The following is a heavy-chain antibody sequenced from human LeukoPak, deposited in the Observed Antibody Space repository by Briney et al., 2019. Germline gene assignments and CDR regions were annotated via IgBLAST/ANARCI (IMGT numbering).Heavy chain of an antibody. CDR2: ISHDGTTT. CDR1: GFTFSNYG. D-gene: IGHD6-25*01. V-gene: IGHV3-30*18. J-gene: IGHJ1*01. CDR3: AKEPNAYSSGWYFQD. Sequence: PGGSLRLSCAASGFTFSNYGMQWVRQAPGKGLEWVAVISHDGTTTFYADSVKGRITISRDNSKNTLDLQMDSLRVEDTAVHFCAKEPNAYSSGWYFQDWGQGTLVTVSS.